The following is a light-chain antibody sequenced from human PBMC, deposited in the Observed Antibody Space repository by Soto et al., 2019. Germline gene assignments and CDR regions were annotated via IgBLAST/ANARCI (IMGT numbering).Light chain of an antibody. CDR3: QSFDSSLTGLI. Sequence: QSVLTQPPSVTGAPGQRVTISCTGNNSNIGAGSGVNWYQQFPDKAPKLLIYANTHRPSGVPDRFSGSTSATSASLAITGLHTQDDADYYGQSFDSSLTGLIFGGGTKLAVL. CDR2: ANT. V-gene: IGLV1-40*01. CDR1: NSNIGAGSG. J-gene: IGLJ2*01.